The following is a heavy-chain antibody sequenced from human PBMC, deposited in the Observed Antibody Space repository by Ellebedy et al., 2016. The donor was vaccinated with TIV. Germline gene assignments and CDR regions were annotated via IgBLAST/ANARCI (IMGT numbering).Heavy chain of an antibody. CDR1: GYTFTSYA. CDR2: INAGNGNT. Sequence: ASVKVSCXASGYTFTSYAMHWVRQAPGQRLEWMGWINAGNGNTKYSQKFQGRVTITRDTSTSTVYMELSSLRSEDTAVYYCARDGSSGYDYWGQGTLVTVSS. V-gene: IGHV1-3*01. D-gene: IGHD3-22*01. J-gene: IGHJ4*02. CDR3: ARDGSSGYDY.